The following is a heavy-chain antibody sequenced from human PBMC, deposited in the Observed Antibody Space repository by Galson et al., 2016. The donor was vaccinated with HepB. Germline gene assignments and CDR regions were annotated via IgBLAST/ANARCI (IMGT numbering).Heavy chain of an antibody. CDR1: GFIFTNYG. D-gene: IGHD3-3*01. CDR2: ISYGGGNK. Sequence: SLRLSCAASGFIFTNYGMHWVRQAPGKGLEWVAVISYGGGNKYYADSVKGRFTISRDNSEKTVYLQMNSLRGEDTAVYYCEKDFWDLRGGHYYYGMDFWGQGTTVTVSS. CDR3: EKDFWDLRGGHYYYGMDF. V-gene: IGHV3-30*18. J-gene: IGHJ6*02.